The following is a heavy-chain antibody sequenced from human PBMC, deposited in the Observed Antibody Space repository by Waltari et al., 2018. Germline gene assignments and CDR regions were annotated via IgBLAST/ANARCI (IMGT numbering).Heavy chain of an antibody. CDR1: GDSSTSSLDY. D-gene: IGHD6-19*01. CDR2: INYSGTT. Sequence: QLLLQESGPGLVKPSETLSLTCTVSGDSSTSSLDYCGWIRQPPGKRFEWIGIINYSGTTYYNPSPRSQVTMSVDMSKNQFSLKLTSVTAADTAVYYCARFTQVAGSSLLDYWGQGTLVTVSS. CDR3: ARFTQVAGSSLLDY. V-gene: IGHV4-39*01. J-gene: IGHJ4*02.